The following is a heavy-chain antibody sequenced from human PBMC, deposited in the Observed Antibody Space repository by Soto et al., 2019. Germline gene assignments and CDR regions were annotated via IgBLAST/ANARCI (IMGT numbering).Heavy chain of an antibody. CDR2: ISAYNGNT. CDR1: GYNFTSYG. D-gene: IGHD4-17*01. J-gene: IGHJ4*02. Sequence: QVQLVPSGAEVKKPGASVKVSCKASGYNFTSYGINWVRQAPGQGLEWMGWISAYNGNTNYAQKLQGRVTMTTDTSTSTAYVELRSLRSDDTAVYYCARDLGFTTVTSLCDYWGQGTLVTVSS. V-gene: IGHV1-18*01. CDR3: ARDLGFTTVTSLCDY.